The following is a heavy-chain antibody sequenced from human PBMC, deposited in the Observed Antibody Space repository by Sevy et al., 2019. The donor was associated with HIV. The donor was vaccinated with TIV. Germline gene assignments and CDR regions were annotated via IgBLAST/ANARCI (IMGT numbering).Heavy chain of an antibody. CDR3: ARDPRTFSFDSSGYGHDY. J-gene: IGHJ4*02. V-gene: IGHV1-18*01. CDR2: ISTYNGNT. CDR1: GYTFISYG. D-gene: IGHD3-22*01. Sequence: ASVKVSCKASGYTFISYGISWVRQAPGQGLEWMGWISTYNGNTNYAQNFQGRVTMTTDTSTSTVYMELRSLRSDDAAMYYCARDPRTFSFDSSGYGHDYWGQGTLVTVSS.